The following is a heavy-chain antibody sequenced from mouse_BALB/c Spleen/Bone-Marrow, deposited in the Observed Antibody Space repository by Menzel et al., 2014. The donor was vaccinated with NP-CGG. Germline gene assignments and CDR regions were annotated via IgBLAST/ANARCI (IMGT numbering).Heavy chain of an antibody. V-gene: IGHV1S81*02. CDR1: GYTFTSYW. Sequence: QVQLQQSGAELVKPGASVKLSCKASGYTFTSYWIHWVKLRPGHGHEWIGEINPSNGRTNYNEKFKNKATLTVDKSSSTAYIQLSSLTSEDSAVYYCARYDGPAWFAYWGQGTLVTVS. CDR2: INPSNGRT. CDR3: ARYDGPAWFAY. J-gene: IGHJ3*01. D-gene: IGHD2-3*01.